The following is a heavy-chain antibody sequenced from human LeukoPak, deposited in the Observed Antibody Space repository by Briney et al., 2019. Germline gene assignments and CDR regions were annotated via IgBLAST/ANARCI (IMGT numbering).Heavy chain of an antibody. D-gene: IGHD2-2*01. J-gene: IGHJ6*04. V-gene: IGHV1-69*01. CDR2: IIPIFGTA. CDR3: ARGWVSSTGCCYYYGMDG. CDR1: GATFSRYA. Sequence: KLSCTASGATFSRYAISCGCQGPGQGLERMGGIIPIFGTANYAQKFQGRVTITADESTSTAYMELSSLRSEDTAVYYCARGWVSSTGCCYYYGMDGWGKGTTVTVTS.